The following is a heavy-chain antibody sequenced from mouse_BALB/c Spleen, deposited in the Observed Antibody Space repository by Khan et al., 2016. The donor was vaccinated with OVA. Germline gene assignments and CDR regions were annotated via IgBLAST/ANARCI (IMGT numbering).Heavy chain of an antibody. J-gene: IGHJ3*01. D-gene: IGHD1-1*01. Sequence: EVQLQASGPSLVKPSQTLSLTCSVTGDSITTGYWNWIRKFPGNKLEYMGYIIYTGYTYYNPSLKSRISITRHTSNNQYYLQLNSVTDDDTAIYYCARSTYRYAVDYWGQGTLVTVSA. V-gene: IGHV3-8*02. CDR3: ARSTYRYAVDY. CDR2: IIYTGYT. CDR1: GDSITTGY.